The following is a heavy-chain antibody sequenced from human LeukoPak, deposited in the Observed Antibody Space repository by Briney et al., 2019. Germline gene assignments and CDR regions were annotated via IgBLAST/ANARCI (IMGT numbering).Heavy chain of an antibody. J-gene: IGHJ4*02. CDR3: ARVRPRTSGFDY. CDR1: GYTFTSYY. V-gene: IGHV1-46*01. Sequence: SSVTVSYKASGYTFTSYYMHWVGQAPPHGLVWMGVVNPSGCNSDYAPKFQGRVTLTRDTSTTTVHMELSSLRAKDTAVYDCARVRPRTSGFDYWGQGTLVTVSS. D-gene: IGHD3-3*01. CDR2: VNPSGCNS.